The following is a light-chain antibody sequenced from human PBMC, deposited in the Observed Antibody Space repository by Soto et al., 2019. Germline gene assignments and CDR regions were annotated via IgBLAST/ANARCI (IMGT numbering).Light chain of an antibody. V-gene: IGLV2-14*01. CDR3: FSYSTSRARI. Sequence: QSVLAQPASVSGSPGQSITISCTGTRSDVGGYNYVSWYKQRPGKAPKLVIYDVSHRPSGVSNRLFGSKSGNTASLIISGLQAEDEADYYCFSYSTSRARIFGGGTKVTVL. J-gene: IGLJ2*01. CDR2: DVS. CDR1: RSDVGGYNY.